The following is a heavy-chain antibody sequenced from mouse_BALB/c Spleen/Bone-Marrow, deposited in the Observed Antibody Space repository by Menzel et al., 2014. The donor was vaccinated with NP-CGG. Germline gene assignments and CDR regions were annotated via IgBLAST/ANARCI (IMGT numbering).Heavy chain of an antibody. CDR3: AREGYYGSDAMEY. Sequence: EESGPGLVKPSQSLSLTCSVTGFSITSGFYWNWIRQFPGDKLEWMGYISYDGSNNYNPSLKNRISVTRDTSKNQFFLKLNSVTTEDTATYYCAREGYYGSDAMEYWGQGTSVTVSS. V-gene: IGHV3-6*02. CDR1: GFSITSGFY. J-gene: IGHJ4*01. CDR2: ISYDGSN. D-gene: IGHD1-1*01.